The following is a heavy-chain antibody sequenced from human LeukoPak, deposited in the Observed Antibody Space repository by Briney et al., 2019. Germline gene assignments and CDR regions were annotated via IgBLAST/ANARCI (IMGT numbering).Heavy chain of an antibody. CDR2: ISYDGSNK. J-gene: IGHJ4*02. Sequence: PRGSLRLSCAASGFTFSSYAVPWGRQPPGKGRGWVAVISYDGSNKYSADSVKGRFTISRDNSKNTLYLRMHSLRAEDTAVYYCARSVANLVYWGQGALVTVSS. V-gene: IGHV3-30-3*01. CDR1: GFTFSSYA. D-gene: IGHD5-12*01. CDR3: ARSVANLVY.